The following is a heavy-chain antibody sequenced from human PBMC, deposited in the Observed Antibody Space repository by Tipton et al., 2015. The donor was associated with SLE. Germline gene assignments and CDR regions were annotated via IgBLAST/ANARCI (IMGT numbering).Heavy chain of an antibody. CDR3: AKDRERGHYFDS. CDR1: GFTFHNYG. V-gene: IGHV3-33*06. J-gene: IGHJ4*02. D-gene: IGHD5-24*01. CDR2: VWYDGSKK. Sequence: SLRLSCATSGFTFHNYGMHWVRQAPGKVLEWVAVVWYDGSKKYYLDSVKGRFTISRDNSRNMMYLEMNSLRAEDTAVYYCAKDRERGHYFDSWGQGTLVTVSS.